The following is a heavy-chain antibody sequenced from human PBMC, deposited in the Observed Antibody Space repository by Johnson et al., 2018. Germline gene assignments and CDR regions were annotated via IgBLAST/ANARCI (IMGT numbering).Heavy chain of an antibody. CDR1: GFTFSTY. CDR3: AKGLSGKTYFQY. Sequence: VQLVQSGGDLVQPGGSLRLSCAASGFTFSTYVSWVRQAPGLGLEWVSTISDSGQHTFYADSVKGRFTISRDNSKDTVYLQMNTRRAEDTAVYYCAKGLSGKTYFQYWGQGTLVTVSS. J-gene: IGHJ1*01. D-gene: IGHD1-20*01. CDR2: ISDSGQHT. V-gene: IGHV3-23*04.